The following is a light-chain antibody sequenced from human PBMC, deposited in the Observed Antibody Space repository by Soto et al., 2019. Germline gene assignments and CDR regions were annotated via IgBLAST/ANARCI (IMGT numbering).Light chain of an antibody. CDR3: AGWDGSLKGVV. CDR1: SSNLGSNT. V-gene: IGLV1-44*01. CDR2: SND. J-gene: IGLJ2*01. Sequence: QSVLTQPPSASGTPGQRVTISCSGSSSNLGSNTVNWYQQLPGTDPKLLIYSNDERPSWVRVRFSGSKSGTSASRAISGLQSEDEADYYCAGWDGSLKGVVFGGGTKVTVL.